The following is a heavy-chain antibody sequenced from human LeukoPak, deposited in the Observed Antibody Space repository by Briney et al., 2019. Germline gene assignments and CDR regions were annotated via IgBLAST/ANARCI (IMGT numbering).Heavy chain of an antibody. CDR2: ISAYNGNT. J-gene: IGHJ6*02. V-gene: IGHV1-18*01. Sequence: ASVKVSCKPSGYTFTSYGISWVRQAPGQGLEWMGWISAYNGNTNYAQKLQGRVTMTTDTPTSTAYMELRSLRSDDTAVYYCARVYPPPDYYYGMDLWGQGTTVTVSS. CDR1: GYTFTSYG. CDR3: ARVYPPPDYYYGMDL.